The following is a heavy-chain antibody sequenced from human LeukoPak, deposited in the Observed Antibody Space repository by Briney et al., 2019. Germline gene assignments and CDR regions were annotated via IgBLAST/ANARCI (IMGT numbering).Heavy chain of an antibody. D-gene: IGHD5-24*01. CDR1: GGSISSYY. J-gene: IGHJ4*02. CDR3: ARVKRDGYIV. Sequence: PSETLSLTCTVSGGSISSYYWSWIRQPPGKGLEWIGYIYYSGSTNYNPSLKSRVTISVDTSKNQFSLKLSSVTAAGTAVYYCARVKRDGYIVWGQGTLVTVSS. V-gene: IGHV4-59*01. CDR2: IYYSGST.